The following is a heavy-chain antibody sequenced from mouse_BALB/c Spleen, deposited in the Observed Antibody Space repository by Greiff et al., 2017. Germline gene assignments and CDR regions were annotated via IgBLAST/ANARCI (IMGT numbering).Heavy chain of an antibody. CDR1: GFSLTSYG. D-gene: IGHD2-4*01. V-gene: IGHV2-2*02. CDR2: IWSGGST. CDR3: ARNYDYDWYFDV. Sequence: QVQLKESGPGLVQPSQSLSITCTVSGFSLTSYGVHWVRQSPGKGLEWLGVIWSGGSTDYNAAFISRLSISKDNSKSQVFFKMNRLQANDTAIYYCARNYDYDWYFDVWGAGTTVTVSS. J-gene: IGHJ1*01.